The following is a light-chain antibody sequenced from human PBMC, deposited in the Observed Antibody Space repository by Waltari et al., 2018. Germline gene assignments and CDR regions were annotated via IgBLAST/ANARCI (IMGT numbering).Light chain of an antibody. V-gene: IGLV4-69*02. Sequence: QVVVTQSPSAAASLGASVKLTCTLTGGPSSPAIPCHQQQPDQGPRFLMQVYSNGSHSKGDGIPDRFSGSRSGAERHLTISSLQSEDEADYYCQTWGTAIPYVFGTGTKVTVL. J-gene: IGLJ1*01. CDR1: GGPSSPA. CDR3: QTWGTAIPYV. CDR2: VYSNGSH.